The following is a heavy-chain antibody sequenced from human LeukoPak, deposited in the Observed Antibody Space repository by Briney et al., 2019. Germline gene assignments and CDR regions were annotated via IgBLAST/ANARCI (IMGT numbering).Heavy chain of an antibody. CDR2: IYHSGST. J-gene: IGHJ4*02. CDR1: GGSFSGYY. Sequence: PSETLSLTCAVYGGSFSGYYWSWIRQPPGKGLEWIGEIYHSGSTNYNPSLKSRVTISVDKSKNQFSLKLSSVTAADTAVYYCARVEVGATNFDYWGQGTLVTVSS. V-gene: IGHV4-34*01. D-gene: IGHD1-26*01. CDR3: ARVEVGATNFDY.